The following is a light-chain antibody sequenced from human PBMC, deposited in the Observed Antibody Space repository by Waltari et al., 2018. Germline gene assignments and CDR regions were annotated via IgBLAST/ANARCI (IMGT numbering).Light chain of an antibody. CDR3: SSYAGRNGVI. Sequence: QSALTQPPSASGSPGQSVTISCTGTSSDVVAYDYVPWYQPHPGKPPNLMLSEVTQRPAGVPDRFSGSKSGHTASLTVSGLQAEDEAVYYCSSYAGRNGVIFGGGTMLTVL. CDR2: EVT. J-gene: IGLJ2*01. V-gene: IGLV2-8*01. CDR1: SSDVVAYDY.